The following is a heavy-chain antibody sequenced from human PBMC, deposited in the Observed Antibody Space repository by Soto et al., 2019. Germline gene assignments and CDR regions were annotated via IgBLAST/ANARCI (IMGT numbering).Heavy chain of an antibody. CDR1: GGSISSGDYY. J-gene: IGHJ4*02. CDR3: ARVAGSSTQKFDY. D-gene: IGHD6-13*01. Sequence: SETLFLTCTVSGGSISSGDYYWSWIRQPPGKGLEWIGYIYYSGSTYYNPSLKSRVTISVDTSKNQFSLKLSSVTAADTAVYYCARVAGSSTQKFDYWGQGTLVTVSS. CDR2: IYYSGST. V-gene: IGHV4-30-4*01.